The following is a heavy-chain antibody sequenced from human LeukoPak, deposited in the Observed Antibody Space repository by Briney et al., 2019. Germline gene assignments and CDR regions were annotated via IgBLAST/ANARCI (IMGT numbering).Heavy chain of an antibody. CDR1: GYTFTSYA. J-gene: IGHJ4*02. D-gene: IGHD2-21*02. V-gene: IGHV1-18*01. CDR2: ISTYSGNT. CDR3: ARGGSRVVTYGNFDY. Sequence: ASVKVSCKPSGYTFTSYALSWVRQAPGQGLEWMGWISTYSGNTNYAQKLQGRITMTIETSTSTAYMELRSLKSDDTAVYYCARGGSRVVTYGNFDYWGQGTLVTVSS.